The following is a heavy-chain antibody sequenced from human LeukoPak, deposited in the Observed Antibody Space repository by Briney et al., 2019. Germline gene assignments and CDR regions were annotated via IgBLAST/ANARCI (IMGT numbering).Heavy chain of an antibody. V-gene: IGHV3-11*01. CDR1: GFTFSDYY. J-gene: IGHJ6*02. D-gene: IGHD2-2*01. CDR3: ARDHCSSTSCYVSYYYYYYGMDV. Sequence: PGGSLRLSCAASGFTFSDYYMSWIRQAPGKGLEWVSYISSSGSTIYYADSVKGRFTISRDNAKNSLYLQMNSLRAEDTAVYYCARDHCSSTSCYVSYYYYYYGMDVWGQGTTVTVSS. CDR2: ISSSGSTI.